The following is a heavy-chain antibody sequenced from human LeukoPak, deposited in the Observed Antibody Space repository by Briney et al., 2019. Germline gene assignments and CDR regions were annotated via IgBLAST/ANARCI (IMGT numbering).Heavy chain of an antibody. D-gene: IGHD4-17*01. Sequence: ASVKVSCKASGGTFSSYAISWVRQAPGQGLEWMGGIIPIFGTANYAQKFQGRVTITADESTSTAYMELSSLRSEDTAVYYCASNDYGDYVGYHWGQGTLVTVSS. CDR3: ASNDYGDYVGYH. CDR2: IIPIFGTA. J-gene: IGHJ5*02. CDR1: GGTFSSYA. V-gene: IGHV1-69*13.